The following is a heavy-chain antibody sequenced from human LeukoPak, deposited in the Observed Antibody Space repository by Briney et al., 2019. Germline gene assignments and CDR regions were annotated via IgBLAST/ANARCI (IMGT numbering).Heavy chain of an antibody. V-gene: IGHV1-8*01. CDR1: GYTFTSYD. Sequence: ASVKVSCKASGYTFTSYDINWVRQAPGQGLEWMGWMNPNSGNTDYAQKFQGRVTMTRNTSISTAYMELSSLRSEDTAVYYCARPGYSYGEGFDFWGPGSLVTVSS. J-gene: IGHJ4*02. CDR2: MNPNSGNT. D-gene: IGHD5-18*01. CDR3: ARPGYSYGEGFDF.